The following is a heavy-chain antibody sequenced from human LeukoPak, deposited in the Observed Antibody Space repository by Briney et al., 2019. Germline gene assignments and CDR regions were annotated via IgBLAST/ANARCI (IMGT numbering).Heavy chain of an antibody. D-gene: IGHD3-22*01. J-gene: IGHJ6*03. CDR1: GGSINSGLYY. Sequence: SETLSLTCTVSGGSINSGLYYWGWIRQPAGKGPERIGRMSYSGSTDYNPSLKSRVTVSIDTSKNQFSLRLSSVTAADTAVYYCARDNDSSGYYSGDYYFYYYMDVWGKGTTVTVSS. CDR2: MSYSGST. V-gene: IGHV4-39*07. CDR3: ARDNDSSGYYSGDYYFYYYMDV.